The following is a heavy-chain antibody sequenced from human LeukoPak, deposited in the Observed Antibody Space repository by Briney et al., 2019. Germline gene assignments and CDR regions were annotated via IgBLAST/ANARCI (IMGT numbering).Heavy chain of an antibody. D-gene: IGHD2-15*01. Sequence: GGTLTLSCAASGFTFSSYAMSWVRQAPGKGLEWVSAISGSGGSTYYADSVKGRFTISRDNSKNTLYLQMNSLRAEDTAVYYCAKVEAVYCSGGSCYFDYWGQGTLVTVSS. CDR1: GFTFSSYA. J-gene: IGHJ4*02. CDR3: AKVEAVYCSGGSCYFDY. V-gene: IGHV3-23*01. CDR2: ISGSGGST.